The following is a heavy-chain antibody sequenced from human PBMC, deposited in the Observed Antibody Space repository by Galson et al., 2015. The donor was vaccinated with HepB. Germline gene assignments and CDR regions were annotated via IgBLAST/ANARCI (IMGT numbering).Heavy chain of an antibody. CDR2: ISDSGDST. V-gene: IGHV3-23*01. Sequence: SLRLSCAASGFTFSSYAMSWVRQAPGKGLEWVSTISDSGDSTFYADSVKGRFTISRDNSKNTLYLQMNSLRAEDTAVYYCAKDQTGNGGLIDYWGQGTLVTVSS. J-gene: IGHJ4*02. D-gene: IGHD2-15*01. CDR3: AKDQTGNGGLIDY. CDR1: GFTFSSYA.